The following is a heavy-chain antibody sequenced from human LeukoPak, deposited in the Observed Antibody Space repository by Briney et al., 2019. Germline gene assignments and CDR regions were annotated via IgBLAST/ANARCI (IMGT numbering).Heavy chain of an antibody. D-gene: IGHD4-23*01. CDR2: IYYSGST. CDR3: ARGTTTVVTGYFDY. Sequence: SESLSLTCTVSGGSISNSNYYWGWIRQPPGKGLEWIGTIYYSGSTYYNPSLKSRVTISVDTSKNQFSLKLSSVTAADTAVYYCARGTTTVVTGYFDYWGQGTLVTVSS. J-gene: IGHJ4*02. CDR1: GGSISNSNYY. V-gene: IGHV4-39*01.